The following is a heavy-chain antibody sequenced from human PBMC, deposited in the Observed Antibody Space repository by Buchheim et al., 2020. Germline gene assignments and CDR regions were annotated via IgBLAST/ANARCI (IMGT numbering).Heavy chain of an antibody. CDR3: ARDIEDGSSWALDY. CDR1: VGSISSSSYY. D-gene: IGHD6-13*01. J-gene: IGHJ4*02. CDR2: IYYSGST. V-gene: IGHV4-39*07. Sequence: QLQLQESGPGLVKPSETLSLTCTVSVGSISSSSYYWGWIRQPPGKGLEWIGCIYYSGSTYYNPSLTSRVTISVDTSKNHFSLKLSSVTAADTAVYYCARDIEDGSSWALDYWGQGTL.